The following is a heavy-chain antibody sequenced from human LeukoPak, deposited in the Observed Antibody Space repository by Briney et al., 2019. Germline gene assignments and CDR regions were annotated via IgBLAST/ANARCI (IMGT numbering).Heavy chain of an antibody. Sequence: SETLSLTCTVSGGSISSGSYYWSWIRQPAGKGLEWIGRIYTSGSTNYNPSLKSRVTISVDTSKNQFSLKLSSVTAADTAVYYCASAGYSDAFDIWGQGTMVTVPS. J-gene: IGHJ3*02. V-gene: IGHV4-61*02. CDR3: ASAGYSDAFDI. CDR1: GGSISSGSYY. CDR2: IYTSGST. D-gene: IGHD5-18*01.